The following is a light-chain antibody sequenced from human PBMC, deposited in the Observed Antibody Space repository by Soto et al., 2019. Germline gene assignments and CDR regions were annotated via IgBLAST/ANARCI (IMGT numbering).Light chain of an antibody. CDR1: RNIGLY. V-gene: IGKV3-11*01. J-gene: IGKJ2*01. CDR3: QQRGAWPKT. Sequence: EIVLTQSPATLSLSPGERATLSCRASRNIGLYLAWYQHKPGQAPRLLIYDASKTATGIPARFSGSGSGTDFTLTISSLEPEDFAVYYCQQRGAWPKTFGQGTKLEIE. CDR2: DAS.